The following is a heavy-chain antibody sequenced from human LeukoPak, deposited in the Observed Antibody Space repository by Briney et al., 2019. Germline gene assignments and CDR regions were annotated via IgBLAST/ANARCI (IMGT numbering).Heavy chain of an antibody. CDR2: FYSGGST. CDR1: GFTVSSNY. J-gene: IGHJ4*02. D-gene: IGHD6-19*01. Sequence: GGSLRLSCAASGFTVSSNYMSWVRQAPGKGLEWVSVFYSGGSTYYADSVKGRFTISRDNSKNTLYLQMNSLRAEDTAVYYCARVVAVAGEVDYWGQGTLVTVSS. V-gene: IGHV3-53*01. CDR3: ARVVAVAGEVDY.